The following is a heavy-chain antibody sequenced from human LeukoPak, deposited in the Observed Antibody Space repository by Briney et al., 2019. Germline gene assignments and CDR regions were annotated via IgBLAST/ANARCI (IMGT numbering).Heavy chain of an antibody. J-gene: IGHJ4*02. CDR1: GFTFGDYA. V-gene: IGHV3-23*01. D-gene: IGHD1-26*01. CDR2: ISGSGGST. CDR3: AKATVGATDSYFDY. Sequence: GRSLRLSCTTSGFTFGDYAMSWVRQAPGKGLEWVSAISGSGGSTYYADSVKGRFTISRDNSKNTLYLQMNSLRAEDTAVYYCAKATVGATDSYFDYWGQGTLVTVSS.